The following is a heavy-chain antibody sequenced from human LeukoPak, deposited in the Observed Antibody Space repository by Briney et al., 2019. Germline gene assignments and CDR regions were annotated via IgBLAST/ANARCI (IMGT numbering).Heavy chain of an antibody. V-gene: IGHV4-34*01. CDR1: GGSFSGYY. CDR2: INHSGST. J-gene: IGHJ4*02. Sequence: SETLSLTCAVYGGSFSGYYWSWIRQPPGKGLEWIGEINHSGSTNYNPSLKSRVTISVDTSKNQFSLKLRSVTAADTAVYYCASTEWDGYNPNWGQGTLVTVSS. D-gene: IGHD5-12*01. CDR3: ASTEWDGYNPN.